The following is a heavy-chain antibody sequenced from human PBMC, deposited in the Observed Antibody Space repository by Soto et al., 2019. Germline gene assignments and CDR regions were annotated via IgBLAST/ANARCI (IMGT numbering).Heavy chain of an antibody. J-gene: IGHJ5*02. CDR2: ISYDGANK. Sequence: QVHLVESGGGVVQPGRSLRLSCVGSGFTFSSYGMHWVRQAPGKGLEWVAVISYDGANKYYGDSVKGRFTISRDNSKNTLYLQVNSLRPEDTAVYYCAKDQQQQLGRGWFDPWGQGTLVIVSS. V-gene: IGHV3-30*18. CDR1: GFTFSSYG. D-gene: IGHD6-13*01. CDR3: AKDQQQQLGRGWFDP.